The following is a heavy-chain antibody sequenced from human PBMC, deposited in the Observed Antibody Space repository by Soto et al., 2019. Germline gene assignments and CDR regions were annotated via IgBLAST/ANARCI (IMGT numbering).Heavy chain of an antibody. CDR2: LYDVDGT. Sequence: DVQLVESGGGLIQPGGSLRLSCAASGLTVSGKKYVAWVRQAPGKGLEWLSALYDVDGTYYADSVKGRFTTSGDSSKTIVYLQMNSLRPDDTAVYYCASWHLREHAFDIWGQGTAVTVPS. J-gene: IGHJ3*02. CDR1: GLTVSGKKY. V-gene: IGHV3-53*01. D-gene: IGHD4-17*01. CDR3: ASWHLREHAFDI.